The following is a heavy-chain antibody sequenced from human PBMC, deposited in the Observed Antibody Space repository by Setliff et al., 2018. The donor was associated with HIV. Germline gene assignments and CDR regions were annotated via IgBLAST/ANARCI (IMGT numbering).Heavy chain of an antibody. J-gene: IGHJ4*01. Sequence: LSLTCAVSGVSVNNDDDYWGWIRQPPGKGLEWIAIIHQSGTAHKRPSLKSRVTISIDTSENLFSLKLSGVTAADTAIYYCARQVGEGKWYLDSWGHGTLVTSPQ. CDR1: GVSVNNDDDY. CDR2: IHQSGTA. D-gene: IGHD1-26*01. V-gene: IGHV4-39*01. CDR3: ARQVGEGKWYLDS.